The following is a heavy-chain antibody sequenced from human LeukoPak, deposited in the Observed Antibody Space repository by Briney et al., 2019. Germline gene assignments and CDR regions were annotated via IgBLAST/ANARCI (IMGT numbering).Heavy chain of an antibody. D-gene: IGHD3-10*01. J-gene: IGHJ3*02. CDR3: ARHVLTSMVRGPDDAFDI. CDR2: IHLSGST. CDR1: GYSISSGYY. Sequence: PSETLSLTSAVSGYSISSGYYRGWIRPPPGKGLEWIGQIHLSGSTYYNPSLKSRVTISVDTSKNQFSLKLSSVTAADTAVYYCARHVLTSMVRGPDDAFDIWGQGTMVTVSS. V-gene: IGHV4-38-2*01.